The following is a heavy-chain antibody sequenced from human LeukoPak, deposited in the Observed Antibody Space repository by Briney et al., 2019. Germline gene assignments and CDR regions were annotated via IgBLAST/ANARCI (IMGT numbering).Heavy chain of an antibody. CDR2: IYNGGST. CDR1: GFIVSNNY. CDR3: ATRVSTSRSFDY. Sequence: GGSLRLSCAPSGFIVSNNYMTWVRQAPGKGLEWVSVIYNGGSTYYADSVKGRFTISRDNSKNTLYLQMNSLRAEDTAVYYCATRVSTSRSFDYWGQGTLVTVSS. V-gene: IGHV3-53*01. J-gene: IGHJ4*02.